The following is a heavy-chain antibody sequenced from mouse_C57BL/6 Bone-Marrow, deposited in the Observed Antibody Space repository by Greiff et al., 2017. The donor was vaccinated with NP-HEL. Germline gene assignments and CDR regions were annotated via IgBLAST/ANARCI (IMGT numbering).Heavy chain of an antibody. J-gene: IGHJ4*01. CDR3: AKTSQTTVVADYYAMDY. CDR2: IWRGGST. CDR1: GFSLTRYG. Sequence: VQRVESGPGLVQPSQSLSITCTVSGFSLTRYGVHWVRPSPGKGLEWLGVIWRGGSTDDNAAFMSRLCITKNNSKSQVFFKRNRLQADDTAIYYGAKTSQTTVVADYYAMDYWGQGTSVTVSS. D-gene: IGHD1-1*01. V-gene: IGHV2-5*01.